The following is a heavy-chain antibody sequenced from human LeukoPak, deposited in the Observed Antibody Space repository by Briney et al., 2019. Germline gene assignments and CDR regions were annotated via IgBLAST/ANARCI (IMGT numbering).Heavy chain of an antibody. V-gene: IGHV3-30-3*01. Sequence: PGGSLRLSCAASGFTFSSYAMHWVRQAPGKGLEWVAVISYDGSNKYYADSVKGRFTISRDNSKNTLYLQMNSLRAEDTAVYYCARGTTAIVGATYGVDYWGQGTLVTVSS. D-gene: IGHD1-26*01. CDR3: ARGTTAIVGATYGVDY. J-gene: IGHJ4*02. CDR1: GFTFSSYA. CDR2: ISYDGSNK.